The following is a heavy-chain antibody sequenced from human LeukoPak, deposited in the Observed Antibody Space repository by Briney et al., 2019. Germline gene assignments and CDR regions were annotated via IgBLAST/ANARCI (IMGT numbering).Heavy chain of an antibody. CDR3: ARGRSGYISAYES. CDR1: GLTFSSYA. CDR2: ISSSGVNT. Sequence: GGSLRLSCAASGLTFSSYAMSWVRQAPGKGLEWVSGISSSGVNTDYADSVKGRFTILKDSSEKTLYLQMNGLRADDTAVYFCARGRSGYISAYESWGQGTLVIVSS. D-gene: IGHD5-12*01. J-gene: IGHJ5*02. V-gene: IGHV3-23*01.